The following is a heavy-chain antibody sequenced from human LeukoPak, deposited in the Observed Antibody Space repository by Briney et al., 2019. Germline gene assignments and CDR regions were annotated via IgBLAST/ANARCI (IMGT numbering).Heavy chain of an antibody. CDR1: GFTFDDYA. J-gene: IGHJ4*02. CDR3: AKDFKAKEEYYYDSSGYLDY. D-gene: IGHD3-22*01. CDR2: ISWNSGSI. V-gene: IGHV3-9*01. Sequence: GGSLRLSCAASGFTFDDYAMHWVRQAPGKGLEWVSGISWNSGSIGYADSVKGRFTISRDNSKNTLYLQMNSLRAEDTAVYYCAKDFKAKEEYYYDSSGYLDYWGQGTLVTVSS.